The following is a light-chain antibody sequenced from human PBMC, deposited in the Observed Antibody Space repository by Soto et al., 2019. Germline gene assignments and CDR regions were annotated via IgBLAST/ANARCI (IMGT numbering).Light chain of an antibody. CDR2: DAS. CDR1: QSVSSY. V-gene: IGKV3-11*01. CDR3: QQRSNWPIT. Sequence: EIVLKQSPATLSLSPGERATLSCRTSQSVSSYFAWYQQKPGRAPRLLIYDASNSATGIPARFIGSGSGTDFTLTINSLEPEDFAVYYCQQRSNWPITFGQGTRLEIK. J-gene: IGKJ5*01.